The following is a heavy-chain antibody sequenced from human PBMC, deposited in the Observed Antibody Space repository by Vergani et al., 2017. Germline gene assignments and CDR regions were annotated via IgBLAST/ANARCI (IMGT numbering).Heavy chain of an antibody. CDR3: ARDRRYYYDSSGEFDY. V-gene: IGHV3-48*01. Sequence: EVQLVESGGGLVQPGGSLRLSCAASGFTFSSYAMSWVRQAPGKGLEWVSYISSSSSTIYYADSVKGRFTISRDNAKNSLYLQMNSLRAEDTAVYYCARDRRYYYDSSGEFDYWGQGTLVTVSS. J-gene: IGHJ4*02. D-gene: IGHD3-22*01. CDR1: GFTFSSYA. CDR2: ISSSSSTI.